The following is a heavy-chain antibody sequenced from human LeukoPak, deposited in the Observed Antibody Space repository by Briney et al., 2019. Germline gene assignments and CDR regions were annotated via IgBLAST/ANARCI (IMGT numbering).Heavy chain of an antibody. CDR3: ARDFGGFGELLPYYFDY. J-gene: IGHJ4*02. CDR1: GFTFSSYE. V-gene: IGHV3-48*03. CDR2: ISSSGSTI. D-gene: IGHD3-10*01. Sequence: PGGSLRLSCTASGFTFSSYEMNWVRQAPGKGLEWVSYISSSGSTIYYAGSVKGRFTISRDNAKNSLYLQMNSLRAEDTAVYYCARDFGGFGELLPYYFDYWGQGTLVTVSS.